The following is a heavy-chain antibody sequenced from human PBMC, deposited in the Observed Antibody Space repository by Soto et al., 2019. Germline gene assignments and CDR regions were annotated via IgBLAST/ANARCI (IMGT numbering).Heavy chain of an antibody. CDR1: GGSISSGGYY. Sequence: SETLSLTCTVSGGSISSGGYYWSWIRQHPGKGLEWIGYIYYSGSTYYNPSLKSRVTISVDTSKNQFSLKLSSVTAADTAVYYCARDIAARLAWFDPWGQGTPVTVSS. CDR2: IYYSGST. D-gene: IGHD6-6*01. V-gene: IGHV4-31*03. J-gene: IGHJ5*02. CDR3: ARDIAARLAWFDP.